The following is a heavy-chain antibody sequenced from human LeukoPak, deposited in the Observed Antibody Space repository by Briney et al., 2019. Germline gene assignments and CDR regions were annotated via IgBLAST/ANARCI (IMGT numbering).Heavy chain of an antibody. J-gene: IGHJ4*02. CDR2: IIPIFGRA. D-gene: IGHD3-22*01. CDR1: GGTFRNYA. V-gene: IGHV1-69*05. CDR3: ARAYYYDSSGPITLLRGIQFDY. Sequence: SVKVSCKASGGTFRNYAFNWVRQAPGQGLEWMGVIIPIFGRANYAQKFQGSVTITTDESTSTAYMELSSLRSEDTAVYYCARAYYYDSSGPITLLRGIQFDYWGQGTLVTVSS.